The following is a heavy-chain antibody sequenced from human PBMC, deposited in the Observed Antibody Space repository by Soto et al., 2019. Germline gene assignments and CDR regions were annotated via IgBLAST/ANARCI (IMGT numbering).Heavy chain of an antibody. CDR2: ISSSGSTI. Sequence: GGSLRLSCAASGFTFSDYYMSWIRQAPGKGLEWVSYISSSGSTIYYPDSVKGRFTISRDNAKNSLYLQMKSLRAEDTAVYYCARGGKQWLVHWFDPWGQGTLVTVSS. D-gene: IGHD6-19*01. V-gene: IGHV3-11*01. J-gene: IGHJ5*02. CDR1: GFTFSDYY. CDR3: ARGGKQWLVHWFDP.